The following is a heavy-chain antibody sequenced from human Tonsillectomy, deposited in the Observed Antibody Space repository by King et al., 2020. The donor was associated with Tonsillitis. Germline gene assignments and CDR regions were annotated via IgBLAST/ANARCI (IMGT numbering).Heavy chain of an antibody. CDR1: GFTFSIYE. J-gene: IGHJ4*02. D-gene: IGHD5-12*01. V-gene: IGHV3-48*03. CDR3: VGWLGY. CDR2: IRRSDSTI. Sequence: VQLVESGGGLVQPGGSLRLSCAASGFTFSIYEMNWVRQAPGKGLEWVSYIRRSDSTIYYADSVKGRFTISRDNAKNSLYLQMNSLRAEDTAVYYCVGWLGYWGQGTLVTVSS.